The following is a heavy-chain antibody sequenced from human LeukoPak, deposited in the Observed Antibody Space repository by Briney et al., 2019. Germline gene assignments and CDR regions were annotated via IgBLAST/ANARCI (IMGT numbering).Heavy chain of an antibody. CDR3: AREGLGYYGSGSYYN. CDR1: GGSISGYY. Sequence: RPSETLSLTCTVSGGSISGYYWSWIRQPPGKGLEWIGYIYYSGSTNYNPSLKSRVTISVDTSKNQFSLKLSSVTAADTAVYYCAREGLGYYGSGSYYNWGQGTLVTVSS. CDR2: IYYSGST. V-gene: IGHV4-59*01. J-gene: IGHJ4*02. D-gene: IGHD3-10*01.